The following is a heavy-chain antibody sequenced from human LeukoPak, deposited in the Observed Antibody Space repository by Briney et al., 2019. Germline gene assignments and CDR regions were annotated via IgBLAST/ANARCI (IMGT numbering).Heavy chain of an antibody. Sequence: GSLRLSCAASGFTFSSYTMNWVRQVPGKGLEWISYITSSGTTMYYADSVRGRFTISRDNAKNSLHLQMNSLRDEDTAVYYCAREVYFYGDSAMEGGFDIWGQGTMVTVSS. CDR2: ITSSGTTM. V-gene: IGHV3-48*02. J-gene: IGHJ3*02. CDR3: AREVYFYGDSAMEGGFDI. CDR1: GFTFSSYT. D-gene: IGHD3-10*01.